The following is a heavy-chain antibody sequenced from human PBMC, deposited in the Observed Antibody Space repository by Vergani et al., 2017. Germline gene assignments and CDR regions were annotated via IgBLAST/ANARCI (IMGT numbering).Heavy chain of an antibody. J-gene: IGHJ4*02. D-gene: IGHD4-23*01. V-gene: IGHV4-59*01. CDR1: GGSISSYY. CDR2: IYYSGST. Sequence: QVQLQESGPGLVKPSETLSLTCTVSGGSISSYYWSWIRQPPGKGLEWIGYIYYSGSTNYNTSLKSRVTISVDTSKNQFSLKLRSVTAADTAVYYCARWTYGGNSGFDYWGEGTLVTVSS. CDR3: ARWTYGGNSGFDY.